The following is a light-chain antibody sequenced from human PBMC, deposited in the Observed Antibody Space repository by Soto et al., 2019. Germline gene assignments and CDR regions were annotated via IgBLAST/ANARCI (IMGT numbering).Light chain of an antibody. CDR3: QQRSNWYT. Sequence: EIVLTQSPATLSLSPGERATLSCRASQSVSSYLAWYQQKPGQAPRLLIYDASNRATGIPARFSGGGSGTDFSLTISRLEREDFAVYYCQQRSNWYTFGEGTKLEIK. CDR1: QSVSSY. V-gene: IGKV3-11*01. J-gene: IGKJ2*01. CDR2: DAS.